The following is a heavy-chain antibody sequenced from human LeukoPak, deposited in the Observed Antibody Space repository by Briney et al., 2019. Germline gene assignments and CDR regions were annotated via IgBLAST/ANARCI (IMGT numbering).Heavy chain of an antibody. V-gene: IGHV4-4*07. Sequence: PSETLSLTCTVSGGSLSSYTWSWIWDPAAKGMGRVGRIYTSGSTNYNPSLQSRVTMSVDTSKNQFSLKLSSVTAAATAVYYCARDPYLRSSSVSYYQDWFDPLGQGTLVTVSS. D-gene: IGHD3-22*01. J-gene: IGHJ5*02. CDR1: GGSLSSYT. CDR3: ARDPYLRSSSVSYYQDWFDP. CDR2: IYTSGST.